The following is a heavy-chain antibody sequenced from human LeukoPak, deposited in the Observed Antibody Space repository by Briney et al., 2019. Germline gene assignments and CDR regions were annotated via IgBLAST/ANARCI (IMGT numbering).Heavy chain of an antibody. Sequence: PAASVKVSCKASGYTFTGYYMHWVRQAPGQGLEWMGRINPNSGGTNYAQKFQGRVTMTRDTSISTAYMELSRLRSDDTAVYYCARGRYGGAPSRPRNWFDPWGQGTLVTVSS. CDR1: GYTFTGYY. V-gene: IGHV1-2*06. CDR3: ARGRYGGAPSRPRNWFDP. J-gene: IGHJ5*02. CDR2: INPNSGGT. D-gene: IGHD4-23*01.